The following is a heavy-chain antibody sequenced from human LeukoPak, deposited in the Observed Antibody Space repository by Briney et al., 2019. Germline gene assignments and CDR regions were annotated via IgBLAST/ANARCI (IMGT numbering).Heavy chain of an antibody. CDR3: ARDGSTIFGVANSGVDS. Sequence: PSETLSLTCTVSGGSISSGGYYWSWIRQPPGKGLEWIGYIYHSGSTYYNPSLKSRVTISVDRSKNQFSLKLNSVTAADTAVYYCARDGSTIFGVANSGVDSWGQGTLVTVSS. CDR1: GGSISSGGYY. J-gene: IGHJ4*02. D-gene: IGHD3-3*01. V-gene: IGHV4-30-2*01. CDR2: IYHSGST.